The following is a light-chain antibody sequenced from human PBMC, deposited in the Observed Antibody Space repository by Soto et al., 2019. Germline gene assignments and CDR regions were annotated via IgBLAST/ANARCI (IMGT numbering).Light chain of an antibody. CDR3: QVWDSGSAHVL. CDR2: SDT. Sequence: SYGLTQPPSVSVAPGKTARISCGGNNIGSKGVHWYQQKPGQAPVLVIYSDTDLPPVIPERFSGSNSANMATLTISRVEAGDEADYYCQVWDSGSAHVLFGGGTKVTVL. J-gene: IGLJ2*01. CDR1: NIGSKG. V-gene: IGLV3-21*04.